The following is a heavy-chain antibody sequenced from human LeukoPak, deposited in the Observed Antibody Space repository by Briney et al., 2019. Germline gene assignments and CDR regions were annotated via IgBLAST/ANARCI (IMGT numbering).Heavy chain of an antibody. J-gene: IGHJ6*03. CDR3: AREGWNYDLGRIFYCYFYYMDV. V-gene: IGHV3-53*05. D-gene: IGHD1-7*01. Sequence: PGGSLRLSCAASGFTVSSNYMSWVRQAPGKGLERVSVIYSGGSTYYADSVKGRFTISRDNSENTLYLQMNSLRAEDTAVYYCAREGWNYDLGRIFYCYFYYMDVWGKGTTVTVSS. CDR1: GFTVSSNY. CDR2: IYSGGST.